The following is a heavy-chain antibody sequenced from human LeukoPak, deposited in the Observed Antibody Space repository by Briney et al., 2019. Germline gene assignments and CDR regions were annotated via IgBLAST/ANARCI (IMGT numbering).Heavy chain of an antibody. D-gene: IGHD5-18*01. CDR1: GFTFSSYS. CDR2: IYSGGST. V-gene: IGHV3-66*01. Sequence: GGSLRLSCAASGFTFSSYSMNWVRQAPGKGLEWASVIYSGGSTYYADSVKGRFTISRDNSKNTLYLQMNSLRAEDTAVYYCARGYDAFDIWGQGTMVTVSS. CDR3: ARGYDAFDI. J-gene: IGHJ3*02.